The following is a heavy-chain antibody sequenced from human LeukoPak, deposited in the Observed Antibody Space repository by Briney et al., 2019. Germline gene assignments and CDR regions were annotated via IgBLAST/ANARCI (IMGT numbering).Heavy chain of an antibody. Sequence: GGSLRLSCAVSGFTFSSYSMNWVRQAPGKGLEWVSSISSSSSYIYYADSVKGRFTISRDNAKNSLYLQMNSLRAEDTDVYYCARGKYCTNGVCYHYYYYYMDVWGKGTTVTVSS. V-gene: IGHV3-21*01. CDR1: GFTFSSYS. D-gene: IGHD2-8*01. CDR3: ARGKYCTNGVCYHYYYYYMDV. J-gene: IGHJ6*03. CDR2: ISSSSSYI.